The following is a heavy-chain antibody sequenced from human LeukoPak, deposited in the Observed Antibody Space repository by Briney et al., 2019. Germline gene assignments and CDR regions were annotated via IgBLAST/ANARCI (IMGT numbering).Heavy chain of an antibody. CDR2: IVESGGST. CDR1: GFTFSSYA. V-gene: IGHV3-23*01. J-gene: IGHJ6*03. CDR3: AKGPGPGYFYYYMDV. Sequence: PGGSLRLSCAASGFTFSSYAMSWVRQAPGKGLEWVSGIVESGGSTFYADSLKGRFIISRDNSKNTLYLQMNSLRAEDTAVYYCAKGPGPGYFYYYMDVWGKGTTVTVSS.